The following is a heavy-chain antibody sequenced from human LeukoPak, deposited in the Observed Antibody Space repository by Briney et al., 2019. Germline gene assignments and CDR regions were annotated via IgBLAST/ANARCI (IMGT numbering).Heavy chain of an antibody. CDR1: GFTFSSYA. CDR3: AKARAIFGVVIDY. J-gene: IGHJ4*02. Sequence: PGGSLRLSCAASGFTFSSYAMSWVRQAPGKWLEWVSAISGSGGSTYYADSVKGRFTISRDNSKNTLYLQMNSLRAEDTAVYYCAKARAIFGVVIDYWGQGTLVTVSS. CDR2: ISGSGGST. V-gene: IGHV3-23*01. D-gene: IGHD3-3*01.